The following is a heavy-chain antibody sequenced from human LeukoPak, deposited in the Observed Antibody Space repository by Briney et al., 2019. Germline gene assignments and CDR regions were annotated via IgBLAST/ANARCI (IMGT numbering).Heavy chain of an antibody. Sequence: GRSLRLFCTVSGFTYSDDSMSWARQAPGKGLEGGGVIRSKAFGGTTQYAASVKGRFTISRDDSKSIAYLQMNSLKTEDTAVYYCANYDILTGYPGGYWGQGTLVTVSS. CDR3: ANYDILTGYPGGY. CDR2: IRSKAFGGTT. CDR1: GFTYSDDS. J-gene: IGHJ4*02. V-gene: IGHV3-49*04. D-gene: IGHD3-9*01.